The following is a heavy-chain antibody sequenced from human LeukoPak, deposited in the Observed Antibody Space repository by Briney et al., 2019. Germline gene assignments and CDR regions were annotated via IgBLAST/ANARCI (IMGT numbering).Heavy chain of an antibody. J-gene: IGHJ5*02. Sequence: SETLSLTCAVSGYSISSGYYWGWIRQPPGKGLEWIGSIYHSGSTYYNPSLKSRVTISVDTPKNQFSLKLSSVTAADTAVYYCARAPPPFNWFDPWGQGTLVTVSS. CDR1: GYSISSGYY. CDR2: IYHSGST. V-gene: IGHV4-38-2*01. CDR3: ARAPPPFNWFDP.